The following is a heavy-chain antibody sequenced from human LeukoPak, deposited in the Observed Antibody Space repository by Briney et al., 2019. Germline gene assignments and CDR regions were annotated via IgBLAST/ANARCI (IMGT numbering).Heavy chain of an antibody. J-gene: IGHJ6*02. D-gene: IGHD6-13*01. V-gene: IGHV1-18*01. CDR1: GYTFTSYG. CDR3: ARDRQQLVWRYYYYYGMDV. Sequence: ASVKVSCKASGYTFTSYGISWVRQAPGQGLEWMGWISAYNGNTNYAQKLQGRVTMTTDTSTSTAYMELRSLRSDDTAVYYCARDRQQLVWRYYYYYGMDVWGQGTTATVSS. CDR2: ISAYNGNT.